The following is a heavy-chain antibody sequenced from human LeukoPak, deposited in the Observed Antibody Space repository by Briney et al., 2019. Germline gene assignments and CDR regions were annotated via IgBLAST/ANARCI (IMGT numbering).Heavy chain of an antibody. Sequence: GGSLRLSRAASGFTFSSYTMNWVRQAPGKGLEWVANIKQDGSEKYYVDSVKGRFTIFRDNAKNSLYLQMNSLRAEDTAVYYCARDRCSSISCFALDYWGQGTLVTVSS. J-gene: IGHJ4*02. V-gene: IGHV3-7*01. CDR1: GFTFSSYT. CDR2: IKQDGSEK. CDR3: ARDRCSSISCFALDY. D-gene: IGHD2-2*01.